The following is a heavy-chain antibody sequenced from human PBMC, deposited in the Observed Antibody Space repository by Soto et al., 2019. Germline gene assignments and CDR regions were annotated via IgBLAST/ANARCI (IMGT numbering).Heavy chain of an antibody. CDR2: IYNSATT. V-gene: IGHV4-39*01. CDR1: GGSVNSPNYY. J-gene: IGHJ4*02. CDR3: GRVVIAATRHHDFDY. Sequence: SETLSLTCTVSGGSVNSPNYYWGWMRQPPGYGLEGVGSIYNSATTYYNPSLKTRATISADTSRNQFSLNLRSVTAADTAMYYCGRVVIAATRHHDFDYWGQGALVTVSS. D-gene: IGHD2-15*01.